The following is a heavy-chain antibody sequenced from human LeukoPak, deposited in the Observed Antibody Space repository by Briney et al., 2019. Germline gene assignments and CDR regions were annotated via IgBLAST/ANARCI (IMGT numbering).Heavy chain of an antibody. CDR3: AKEHYYDSSGYYFFDY. CDR1: GYTLTELS. V-gene: IGHV1-24*01. J-gene: IGHJ4*02. D-gene: IGHD3-22*01. Sequence: ASVKVSCKVSGYTLTELSMHWVRQAPGKGLEWMGGFDPEDGETIYAQKFQGRVTMTEDTSTDTAYMELSSLRSEDTAVYYCAKEHYYDSSGYYFFDYWGQGTLVTVSS. CDR2: FDPEDGET.